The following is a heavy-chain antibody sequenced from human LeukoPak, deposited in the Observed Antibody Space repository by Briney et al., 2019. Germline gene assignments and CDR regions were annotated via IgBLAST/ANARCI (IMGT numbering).Heavy chain of an antibody. Sequence: ASVKVSCKASGYSFTKFGISWVRQAPGQGLEWMGWISAYNGNTNYEQKVQGRVTMTTDTSTGTAYVELRSLRSDDTAVYYCARDSPYSSSSLGFDYWGQGSLVTVSS. V-gene: IGHV1-18*01. D-gene: IGHD6-13*01. CDR3: ARDSPYSSSSLGFDY. CDR1: GYSFTKFG. J-gene: IGHJ4*02. CDR2: ISAYNGNT.